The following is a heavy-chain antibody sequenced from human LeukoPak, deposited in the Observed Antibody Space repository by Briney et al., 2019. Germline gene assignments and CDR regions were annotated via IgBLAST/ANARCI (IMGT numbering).Heavy chain of an antibody. D-gene: IGHD3-3*01. CDR3: ARQGLRFLEWLSYFDY. CDR2: IYYSGST. Sequence: SETLSLTCTVSGGSISSSSYYWGWIRQPPGKGLEWIGSIYYSGSTYYNPSLKSRVTISVDTSKNQFSLKLSSVTAADTAVYYCARQGLRFLEWLSYFDYWGQGTLVTVSS. J-gene: IGHJ4*02. V-gene: IGHV4-39*01. CDR1: GGSISSSSYY.